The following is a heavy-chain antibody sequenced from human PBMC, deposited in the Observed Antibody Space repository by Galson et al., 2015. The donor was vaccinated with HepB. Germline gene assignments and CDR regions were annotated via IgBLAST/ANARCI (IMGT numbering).Heavy chain of an antibody. J-gene: IGHJ6*02. CDR2: IGSKANNYAT. D-gene: IGHD2-2*01. Sequence: SLRLSCAGSGFTFSGSAMHWVRQTSGKGLEWIGRIGSKANNYATAYKASVKGLFTISRDNSKNTLYVQMKSLRAEDTAVYYCARGYCSSTSCYDYYYYGMDVWGQGTTVTVSS. CDR1: GFTFSGSA. V-gene: IGHV3-73*01. CDR3: ARGYCSSTSCYDYYYYGMDV.